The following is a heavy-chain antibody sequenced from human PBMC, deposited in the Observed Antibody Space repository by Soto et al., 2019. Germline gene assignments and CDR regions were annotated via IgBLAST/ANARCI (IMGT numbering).Heavy chain of an antibody. CDR3: ARSGIAARPSY. CDR2: IYYSGST. Sequence: SETLSLTCTVSGGSISSSSYYWGWIRQPPGKGLEWIGSIYYSGSTYYNPSLKSRVTISVDTSKNQFSLKLSSVTAADTAVYYCARSGIAARPSYWGQGTLVTVSS. J-gene: IGHJ4*02. CDR1: GGSISSSSYY. V-gene: IGHV4-39*01. D-gene: IGHD6-6*01.